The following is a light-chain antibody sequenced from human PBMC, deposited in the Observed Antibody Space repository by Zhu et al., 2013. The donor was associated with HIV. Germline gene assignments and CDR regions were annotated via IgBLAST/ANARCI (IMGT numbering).Light chain of an antibody. J-gene: IGKJ1*01. CDR1: QTVAYSY. CDR2: DAS. CDR3: QQYGTSPTWT. Sequence: EMVLTQSPATLSLSPGERATLSCRTSQTVAYSYLAWYQHKPGLAPRLLIYDASRRATGIPDRFSGSGSGTDFTLTISRLETEDAAVYYCQQYGTSPTWTFGPGTKVEIK. V-gene: IGKV3D-20*01.